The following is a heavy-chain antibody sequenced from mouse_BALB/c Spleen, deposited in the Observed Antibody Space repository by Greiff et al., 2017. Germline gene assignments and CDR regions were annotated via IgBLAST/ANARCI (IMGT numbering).Heavy chain of an antibody. CDR2: IRSKSNNYAT. CDR1: GFTFNTYA. D-gene: IGHD2-14*01. Sequence: EVQLVESGGGLVQPKGSLKLSCAASGFTFNTYAMNWVRQAPGKGLEWVARIRSKSNNYATYYADSVKDRFTISRDDSQSMLYLQMNNLKTEDTAMYYCVRHRMAYYAMDYWGQGTSVTVSS. CDR3: VRHRMAYYAMDY. V-gene: IGHV10-1*02. J-gene: IGHJ4*01.